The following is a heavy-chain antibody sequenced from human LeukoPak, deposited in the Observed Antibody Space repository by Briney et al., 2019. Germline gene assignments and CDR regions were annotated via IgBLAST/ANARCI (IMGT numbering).Heavy chain of an antibody. CDR2: IYSGGST. CDR3: ARQYCSGGGCYGRRAYYFDY. J-gene: IGHJ4*02. Sequence: GGSLRLSCATSGFMFSSYWMSWVRQAPGKGLEWVSVIYSGGSTYYADFVKGRFTISRDNSKNTLYLQMNSLRAEDTAVYYCARQYCSGGGCYGRRAYYFDYWGQGTLVTVSS. D-gene: IGHD2-15*01. CDR1: GFMFSSYW. V-gene: IGHV3-66*04.